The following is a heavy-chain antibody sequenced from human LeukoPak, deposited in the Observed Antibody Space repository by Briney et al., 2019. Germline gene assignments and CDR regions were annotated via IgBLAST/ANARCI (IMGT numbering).Heavy chain of an antibody. CDR2: INPNSGGT. Sequence: ASVKVSCKASGYTFTSYYMHWVRQAPGQGLEWMGWINPNSGGTNYAQKFQGRVTMTRDTSISTAYMELSRLRSDDTAVYYCARAGAEDDILTGYYRISYFDYWGQGTLVTVSS. CDR3: ARAGAEDDILTGYYRISYFDY. V-gene: IGHV1-2*02. D-gene: IGHD3-9*01. J-gene: IGHJ4*02. CDR1: GYTFTSYY.